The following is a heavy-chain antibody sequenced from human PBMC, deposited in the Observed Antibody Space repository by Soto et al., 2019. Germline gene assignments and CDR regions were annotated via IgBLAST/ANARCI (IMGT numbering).Heavy chain of an antibody. J-gene: IGHJ6*04. Sequence: GGSLRLSCAASGFTFSSYSLNWVRQAPGKGLELLSSISGDGSYLYYADSVKCRFTISRDSTRKSMYRQMNSLRAYDTAIYYCAKVPYDFWSGSPPYCRYVWGKGTTFTVSS. CDR1: GFTFSSYS. CDR3: AKVPYDFWSGSPPYCRYV. D-gene: IGHD3-3*01. CDR2: ISGDGSYL. V-gene: IGHV3-21*01.